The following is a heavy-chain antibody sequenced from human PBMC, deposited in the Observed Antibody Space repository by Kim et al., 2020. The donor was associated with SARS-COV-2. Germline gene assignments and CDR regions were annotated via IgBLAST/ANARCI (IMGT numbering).Heavy chain of an antibody. V-gene: IGHV1-69*04. CDR3: ASVIAVAEAEYFQH. J-gene: IGHJ1*01. CDR1: GGTFSSYA. Sequence: SVKVSCKASGGTFSSYAISWVRQAPGQGLEWMGRIIPILGIANYAQKLQGRVTITADKSTSTAYMELSSLRSEDTAVYYCASVIAVAEAEYFQHWGQGTLVTVSS. CDR2: IIPILGIA. D-gene: IGHD6-19*01.